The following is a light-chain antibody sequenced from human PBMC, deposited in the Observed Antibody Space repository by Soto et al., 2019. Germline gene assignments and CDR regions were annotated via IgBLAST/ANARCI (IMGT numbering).Light chain of an antibody. J-gene: IGKJ1*01. CDR1: QSISSW. V-gene: IGKV1-5*03. CDR3: QQYNTYWT. CDR2: KAS. Sequence: DIQMTQSPSTLSASVGDRVTITCRASQSISSWLAGYQQKPGKSPNLLIYKASTLETGAPSRFSGSGSGTEFTLTISCLQADDFATYYCQQYNTYWTFGQGTRVEIK.